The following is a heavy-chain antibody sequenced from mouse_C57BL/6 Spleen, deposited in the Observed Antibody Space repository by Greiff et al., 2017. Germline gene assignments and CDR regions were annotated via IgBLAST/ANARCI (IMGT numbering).Heavy chain of an antibody. D-gene: IGHD1-1*01. J-gene: IGHJ2*01. CDR1: GFTFSSYA. CDR3: ARNYGSSYEGYFDY. Sequence: EVKLMESGGGLVKPGGSLKLSCAASGFTFSSYAMSWVRQTPEKRLEWVATISDGGSYTYYPDNVKGRFTISRDNAKNNLYLQMSHRKSEDTAMYYCARNYGSSYEGYFDYWGQGTTLTVSS. V-gene: IGHV5-4*03. CDR2: ISDGGSYT.